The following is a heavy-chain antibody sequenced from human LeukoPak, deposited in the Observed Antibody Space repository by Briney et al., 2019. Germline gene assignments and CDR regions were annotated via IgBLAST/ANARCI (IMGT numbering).Heavy chain of an antibody. D-gene: IGHD6-13*01. CDR3: ARALDSSRWPPFDY. V-gene: IGHV4-30-2*01. J-gene: IGHJ4*02. CDR1: GGSISSGGYY. Sequence: PSETLSLTCTVSGGSISSGGYYWSWIRQPPGKGLEWIGYIYHSGSTYYNPSLKSRVTISVDRSKNQFSLKLSSVTAADTAVYYCARALDSSRWPPFDYWGQGILVTVSA. CDR2: IYHSGST.